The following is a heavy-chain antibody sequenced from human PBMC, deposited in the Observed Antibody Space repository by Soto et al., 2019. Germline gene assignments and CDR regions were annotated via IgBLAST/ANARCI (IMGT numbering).Heavy chain of an antibody. D-gene: IGHD3-9*01. Sequence: TSETLSLTCTMSGGYVSHCFHNWFRQPPGKGLEWIGYVHYSGSTNYNPSLKSRVIISLDTSKNQFSLKLNSVTVADTAVYFCATGVGWLTDYWGQRTQVTVSS. J-gene: IGHJ4*02. CDR1: GGYVSHCF. CDR2: VHYSGST. CDR3: ATGVGWLTDY. V-gene: IGHV4-59*02.